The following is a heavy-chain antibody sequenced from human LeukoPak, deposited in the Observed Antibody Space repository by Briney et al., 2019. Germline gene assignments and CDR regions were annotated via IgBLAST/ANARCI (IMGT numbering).Heavy chain of an antibody. CDR3: TMMYYGSGGYSYYYYGMDV. V-gene: IGHV3-15*01. CDR2: IKSKTDGGTT. D-gene: IGHD3-10*01. CDR1: GFTFSNAW. J-gene: IGHJ6*04. Sequence: GGSLRLSCAASGFTFSNAWMSWVRQAPGKGLEWVGRIKSKTDGGTTDYAAPVKGRFTISRDDSKNTLYLQMNSLKTEDTAVYYCTMMYYGSGGYSYYYYGMDVWGKGTTVTVSS.